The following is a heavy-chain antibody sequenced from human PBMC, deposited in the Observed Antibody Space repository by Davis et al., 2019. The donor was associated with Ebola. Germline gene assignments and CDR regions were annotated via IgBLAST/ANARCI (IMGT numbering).Heavy chain of an antibody. D-gene: IGHD2-21*02. Sequence: ASVKVSCKASGYTFTSYGISWVRQAPGQGLEWMGWISAYNGNTNYAQKLQGRVTMTTDTSTSTAYMELRSRRSDDTAVYYCARVTAYCGGDCYYYYGMDVWGQGTTVTVSS. CDR2: ISAYNGNT. CDR1: GYTFTSYG. V-gene: IGHV1-18*01. J-gene: IGHJ6*02. CDR3: ARVTAYCGGDCYYYYGMDV.